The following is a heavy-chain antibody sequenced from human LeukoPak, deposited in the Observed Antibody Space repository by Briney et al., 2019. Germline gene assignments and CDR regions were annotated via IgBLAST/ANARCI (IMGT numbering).Heavy chain of an antibody. V-gene: IGHV3-30-3*01. Sequence: GGSLRLSCAASGFTFSSYAMHWVRQAPGKGLEWVTLISYDGTNKYYADSVKGRFTISRDKSKNTLYLQMNSLRAEDTAVYYCARVVGHPNYFDYWGQGTLVTVSS. D-gene: IGHD2-15*01. CDR1: GFTFSSYA. CDR2: ISYDGTNK. J-gene: IGHJ4*02. CDR3: ARVVGHPNYFDY.